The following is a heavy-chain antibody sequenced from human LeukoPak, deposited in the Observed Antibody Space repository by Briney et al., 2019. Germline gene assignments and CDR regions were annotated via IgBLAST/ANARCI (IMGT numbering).Heavy chain of an antibody. CDR3: ARRGIDYSNSYFYYMDV. D-gene: IGHD4-11*01. J-gene: IGHJ6*03. CDR1: GGYISSYY. V-gene: IGHV4-4*09. Sequence: SETLSLTCTVSGGYISSYYWSWIRQPPGKGLEWIGYIYTSGSTNYNPSLKSRVTISVDTSKNQFSLKLSSVTAADTAVYYCARRGIDYSNSYFYYMDVWGKGATVTVSS. CDR2: IYTSGST.